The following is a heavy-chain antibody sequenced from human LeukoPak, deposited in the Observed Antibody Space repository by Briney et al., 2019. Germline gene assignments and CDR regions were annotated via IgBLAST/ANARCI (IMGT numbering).Heavy chain of an antibody. CDR2: INDSGGT. V-gene: IGHV4-34*01. D-gene: IGHD5-18*01. Sequence: SETLSLTCAVHGGSFSGYYWSWIRQPPGKGLELIGEINDSGGTNYNPSLKSRVTISVDTSKNQFSLMLTSVTAADAAVYWWARVPRRGYSYGWRYYGMDVWGQGTTVTVSS. J-gene: IGHJ6*02. CDR3: ARVPRRGYSYGWRYYGMDV. CDR1: GGSFSGYY.